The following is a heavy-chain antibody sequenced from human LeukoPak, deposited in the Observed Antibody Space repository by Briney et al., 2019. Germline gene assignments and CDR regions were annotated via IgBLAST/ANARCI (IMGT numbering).Heavy chain of an antibody. J-gene: IGHJ6*02. CDR2: MNPNSGNT. CDR1: GYTFTSYD. V-gene: IGHV1-8*01. Sequence: ASVKVSCKASGYTFTSYDINWVRQATGQGLEWMGWMNPNSGNTGYAQKFQGRVTMTRNTSISTAYMELSSLRSEDMAVYYCASPVATLERYYYYGMDVWGQGTTVTVSS. CDR3: ASPVATLERYYYYGMDV. D-gene: IGHD5-12*01.